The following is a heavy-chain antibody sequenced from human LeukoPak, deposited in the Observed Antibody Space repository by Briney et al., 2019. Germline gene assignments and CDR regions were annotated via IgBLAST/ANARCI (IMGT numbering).Heavy chain of an antibody. V-gene: IGHV4-59*11. J-gene: IGHJ5*02. D-gene: IGHD6-6*01. CDR3: ARVWGSSSSVNNWFDP. CDR2: IYYSGST. CDR1: GGSISSQY. Sequence: SETLSLTCTVSGGSISSQYWSWIRQPPGKGLEWIGYIYYSGSTNYNPSLKSRVTISVDTSKNQFSLKLSSVTAADAAVYYCARVWGSSSSVNNWFDPWGQGTLVTVSS.